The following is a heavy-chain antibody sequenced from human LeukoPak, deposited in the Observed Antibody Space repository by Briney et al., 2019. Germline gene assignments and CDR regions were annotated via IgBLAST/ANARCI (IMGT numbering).Heavy chain of an antibody. CDR3: IRDFRSADL. CDR2: IYVDGRTT. V-gene: IGHV3-74*01. CDR1: GFIFSDYN. Sequence: GGSLRLSCGASGFIFSDYNMVWVRQPPGKGLVWVSRIYVDGRTTNYADSVKGRFTISRDNAKNTVYLEMNSLSVEDTATYYCIRDFRSADLWGQGTLVTVTS. J-gene: IGHJ5*02.